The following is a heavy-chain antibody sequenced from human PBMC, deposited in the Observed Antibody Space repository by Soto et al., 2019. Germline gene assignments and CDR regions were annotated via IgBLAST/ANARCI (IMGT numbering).Heavy chain of an antibody. CDR3: ARFNSGTFSPDY. CDR1: GFSFTSYG. CDR2: IWNDGSNK. Sequence: GSLRLSCAASGFSFTSYGMHWVRQTPGKGLERVASIWNDGSNKYYADSVKGRITISRDNSKNILYLQMNSLRAEDTAVYYCARFNSGTFSPDYWGQGIKVTGLL. D-gene: IGHD1-26*01. J-gene: IGHJ4*02. V-gene: IGHV3-33*01.